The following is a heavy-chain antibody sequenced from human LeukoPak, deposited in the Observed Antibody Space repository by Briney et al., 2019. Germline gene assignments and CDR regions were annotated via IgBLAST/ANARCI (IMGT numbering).Heavy chain of an antibody. J-gene: IGHJ4*02. D-gene: IGHD1-26*01. V-gene: IGHV3-23*03. Sequence: PGASLRLSCTASGFTFSGYAMIWVRQAPGKGLEWVSILHNDAQTSYYADSVKGRFTVSRDNSKNTLYLEMNSLTVEDTAVYYCAKGEGGTYFNYCFDYWGQGTLVTVPS. CDR3: AKGEGGTYFNYCFDY. CDR2: LHNDAQTS. CDR1: GFTFSGYA.